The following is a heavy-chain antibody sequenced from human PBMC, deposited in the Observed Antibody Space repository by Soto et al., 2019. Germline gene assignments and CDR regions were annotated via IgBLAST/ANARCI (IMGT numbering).Heavy chain of an antibody. V-gene: IGHV1-69*01. CDR3: AIPYTIFGGHEAYAFDI. J-gene: IGHJ3*02. CDR2: IIPIFGTA. D-gene: IGHD3-3*01. CDR1: GGTFSSYA. Sequence: QVQLVQSGAEVKKPGSSVKVSCKASGGTFSSYAISWVRQAPGQGLEWMGGIIPIFGTANYAQKFQGRVTITEDASTSTEYMELSRMRYEDTAVYYCAIPYTIFGGHEAYAFDIWGQGTMVTVSS.